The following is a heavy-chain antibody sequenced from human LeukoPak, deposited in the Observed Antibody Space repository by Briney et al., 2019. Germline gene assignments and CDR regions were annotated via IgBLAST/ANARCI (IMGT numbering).Heavy chain of an antibody. CDR1: GFTVSNNY. J-gene: IGHJ4*02. V-gene: IGHV3-53*01. Sequence: PGGSLRLSCAASGFTVSNNYMSWVRQAPGKGLEWVSVIYSGGRTYYADSVKGRFTISRDNSKNTLYLQMNSLRAEDTAVYYCARFWAPVAGIDYWGQGTLVTVSS. CDR3: ARFWAPVAGIDY. D-gene: IGHD6-19*01. CDR2: IYSGGRT.